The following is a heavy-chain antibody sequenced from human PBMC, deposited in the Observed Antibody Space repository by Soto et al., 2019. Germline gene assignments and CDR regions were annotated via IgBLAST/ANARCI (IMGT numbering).Heavy chain of an antibody. D-gene: IGHD1-1*01. V-gene: IGHV1-69*12. CDR3: AGDTGREQLGGNYSYAVNV. Sequence: QVHLVQSGAEVKKPGSSVKVSCKASGDTFSSFAISWVRQAPGQGLEWVGGIIPIFRTPKYGQKFQGRVTITADQPASPAYMAERHMGSEEAAVYFRAGDTGREQLGGNYSYAVNVWGQGTEVIVSS. CDR1: GDTFSSFA. CDR2: IIPIFRTP. J-gene: IGHJ6*02.